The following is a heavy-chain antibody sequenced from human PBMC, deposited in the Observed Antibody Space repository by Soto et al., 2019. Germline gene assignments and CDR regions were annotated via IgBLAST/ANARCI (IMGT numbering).Heavy chain of an antibody. Sequence: QVQLVQSGAEVKKPGASVQVSCKASGYTFTSYGISWVRQAPGQGLEWMGWISAYNGNTNYAQKRQGRVTMTTDTSTSTAYMELRSLRSDDTAVYYCARELPPDYDYYYGMDVWGQGNTVTVSS. D-gene: IGHD5-18*01. CDR3: ARELPPDYDYYYGMDV. V-gene: IGHV1-18*01. CDR2: ISAYNGNT. J-gene: IGHJ6*02. CDR1: GYTFTSYG.